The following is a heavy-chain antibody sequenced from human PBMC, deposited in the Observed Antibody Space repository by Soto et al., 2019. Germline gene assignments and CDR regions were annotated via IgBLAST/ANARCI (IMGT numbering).Heavy chain of an antibody. J-gene: IGHJ5*01. D-gene: IGHD1-26*01. Sequence: QVQLVQSGAEVKKPGSSVKVSCKASGGTFSSYAISWAQQAPGQGPEWMGGIIPIFGAANYAQKFQGRVTITADESTSTAYMEPSSLRSEDTAVYYCARDDPAVELRSFGSWGQGTLVTVSS. V-gene: IGHV1-69*01. CDR2: IIPIFGAA. CDR3: ARDDPAVELRSFGS. CDR1: GGTFSSYA.